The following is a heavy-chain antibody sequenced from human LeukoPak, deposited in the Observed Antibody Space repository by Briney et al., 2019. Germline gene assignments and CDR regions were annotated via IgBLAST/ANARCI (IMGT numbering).Heavy chain of an antibody. CDR2: ITSSSSYI. CDR3: ARDLSGVTGYTYGRGIDY. V-gene: IGHV3-21*01. Sequence: PGGSLRLSCAASGFTFNTYNMNWVRQAPGQGLEWVSSITSSSSYIYYADSVKGRFTISRDNAKNSLYLQMNSLRAEDTAVYYCARDLSGVTGYTYGRGIDYWGQGTLVTVSS. CDR1: GFTFNTYN. D-gene: IGHD5-18*01. J-gene: IGHJ4*02.